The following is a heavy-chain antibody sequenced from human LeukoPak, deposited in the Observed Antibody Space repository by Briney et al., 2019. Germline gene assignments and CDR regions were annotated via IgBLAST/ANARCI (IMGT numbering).Heavy chain of an antibody. CDR3: ARVGLRDAFDI. J-gene: IGHJ3*02. Sequence: GGSLRLSCAASGFTFSSYEMNWVRQAPGMGLEWVSYIRSSGSTIYYADSVKGRFTISRDNAKNSLYLQMNSLRAEDTAVYYCARVGLRDAFDIWGQGTMVTVSS. CDR1: GFTFSSYE. V-gene: IGHV3-48*03. CDR2: IRSSGSTI. D-gene: IGHD5-12*01.